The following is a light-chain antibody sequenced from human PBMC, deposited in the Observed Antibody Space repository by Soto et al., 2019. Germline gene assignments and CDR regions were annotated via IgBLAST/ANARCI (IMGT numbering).Light chain of an antibody. CDR1: QSISRSD. J-gene: IGKJ4*01. CDR3: QQYGSSPT. CDR2: ATS. V-gene: IGKV3-20*01. Sequence: VFTQSPVTVSLSPWESATLSCSDSQSISRSDLAWYQHRPGQSPRLLIYATSSRATGIPDRFTGGGAGTGFTLTISRLEPEDSAVYYCQQYGSSPTFGGGTKVDIK.